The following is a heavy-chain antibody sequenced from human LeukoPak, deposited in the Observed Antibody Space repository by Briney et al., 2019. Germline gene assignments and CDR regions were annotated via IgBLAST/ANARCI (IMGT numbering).Heavy chain of an antibody. Sequence: ASVKVSCKASGYTFTSYGISWVRQAPGQGLEWMGWISAYNGNTNHAQKLQGRVTMTTDTSPSTVYMELRSLRSDATAVYYCARNYYDSSGYLDYWGQGTLVTVSS. CDR3: ARNYYDSSGYLDY. V-gene: IGHV1-18*01. J-gene: IGHJ4*02. CDR1: GYTFTSYG. CDR2: ISAYNGNT. D-gene: IGHD3-22*01.